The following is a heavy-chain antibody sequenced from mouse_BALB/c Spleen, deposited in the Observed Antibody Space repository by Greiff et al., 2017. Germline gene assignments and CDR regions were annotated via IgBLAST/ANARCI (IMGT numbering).Heavy chain of an antibody. Sequence: EVKLMESGGGLVKPGGSLKLSCAASGFTFSDYYMYWVRQTPEKRLEWVATISDGGSYTYYPDSVKGRFTISRDNAKNNLYLQMSSLKSEDTAMYYCARDGDYWGQGTSVTVSS. CDR2: ISDGGSYT. J-gene: IGHJ4*01. CDR3: ARDGDY. V-gene: IGHV5-4*02. CDR1: GFTFSDYY.